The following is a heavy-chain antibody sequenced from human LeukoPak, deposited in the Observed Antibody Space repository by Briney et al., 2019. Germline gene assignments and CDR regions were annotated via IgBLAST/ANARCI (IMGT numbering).Heavy chain of an antibody. V-gene: IGHV3-23*01. CDR3: AKDWAPYYYDSSGYYYFDY. CDR1: GFTFSSYW. D-gene: IGHD3-22*01. J-gene: IGHJ4*02. Sequence: GGSLRLSCAASGFTFSSYWMSWVRQAPGKGLEWVSAISGSGGSTYYADSVKGRFTISRDNSKNTLYLQMNSLRAEDTAVYYCAKDWAPYYYDSSGYYYFDYWGQGTLVTVSS. CDR2: ISGSGGST.